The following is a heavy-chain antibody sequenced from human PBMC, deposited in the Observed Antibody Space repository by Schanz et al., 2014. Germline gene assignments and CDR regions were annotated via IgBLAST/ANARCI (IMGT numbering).Heavy chain of an antibody. CDR2: ISAYNGNT. CDR3: ARDAADFYDILTEEDY. CDR1: GYIFINSG. Sequence: QIQLVQSGPEVKKPGATVKVSCKASGYIFINSGISWVRQAPGQGLEWMGWISAYNGNTKYPQKLQGRVTMTTDTSTSTAYMELRSLRSDDTAVYYCARDAADFYDILTEEDYWGQGTLVTASS. J-gene: IGHJ4*02. V-gene: IGHV1-18*01. D-gene: IGHD3-9*01.